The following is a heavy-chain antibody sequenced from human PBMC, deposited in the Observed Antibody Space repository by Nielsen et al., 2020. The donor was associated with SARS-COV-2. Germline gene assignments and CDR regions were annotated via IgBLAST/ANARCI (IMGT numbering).Heavy chain of an antibody. CDR3: AKWTHGDFYYYGMDV. J-gene: IGHJ6*02. CDR1: GFTFSNYA. CDR2: VSDTGGRT. D-gene: IGHD3-10*01. Sequence: GESLKISCAASGFTFSNYAMTWGRRAPGKGLEWISTVSDTGGRTHYADSVEGRFTISRDNSKNTLYLQMNSLRADDTAVYYCAKWTHGDFYYYGMDVWGQGTSVTVSS. V-gene: IGHV3-23*01.